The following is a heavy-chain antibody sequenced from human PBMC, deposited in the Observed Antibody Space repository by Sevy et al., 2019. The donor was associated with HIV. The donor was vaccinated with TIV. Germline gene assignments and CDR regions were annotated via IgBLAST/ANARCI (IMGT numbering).Heavy chain of an antibody. Sequence: AGGSLRLSCAASGFTFSSYAMHWVRQAPGKGLEWVAVISYDGSNKYYADSVKGRFTISRDNSKNTLYLQMNSLRAEDTAVYYCARDRSYSSSNQQVYYYYYGMDVWGQGTTVTVSS. CDR3: ARDRSYSSSNQQVYYYYYGMDV. CDR2: ISYDGSNK. D-gene: IGHD6-13*01. V-gene: IGHV3-30*04. CDR1: GFTFSSYA. J-gene: IGHJ6*02.